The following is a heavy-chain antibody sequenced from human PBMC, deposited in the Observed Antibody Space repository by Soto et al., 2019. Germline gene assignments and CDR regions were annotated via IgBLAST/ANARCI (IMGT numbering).Heavy chain of an antibody. J-gene: IGHJ6*02. D-gene: IGHD2-15*01. CDR1: GDSVPSTGAA. V-gene: IGHV6-1*01. Sequence: SQTLSLTCAISGDSVPSTGAAWNWIRQSPSRGLEWRGRTYYRSKWYNEYAASVHSRITINTDTSRNQFSLQLNSVTPDDTAVYYCARVDCSGGTCLDGLDVWGQGTKVTVSS. CDR2: TYYRSKWYN. CDR3: ARVDCSGGTCLDGLDV.